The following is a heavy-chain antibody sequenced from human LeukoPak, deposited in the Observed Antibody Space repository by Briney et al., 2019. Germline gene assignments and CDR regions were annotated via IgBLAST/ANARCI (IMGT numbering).Heavy chain of an antibody. V-gene: IGHV3-21*01. CDR3: ARDFYDSSGYYYVPAFDI. CDR2: ISSSSSYI. Sequence: GGSLRLSCAASGFTFSSYSMNWVRQAPGKGLEWVSSISSSSSYIYYADSVKGRFTISRDNAKNSLYLQMNSLRAEDTAVYYCARDFYDSSGYYYVPAFDIWGQGTMVTVSS. D-gene: IGHD3-22*01. CDR1: GFTFSSYS. J-gene: IGHJ3*02.